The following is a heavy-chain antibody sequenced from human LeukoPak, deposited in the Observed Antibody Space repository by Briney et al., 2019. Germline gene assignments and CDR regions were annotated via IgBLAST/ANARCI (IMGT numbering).Heavy chain of an antibody. Sequence: ASVKVSCKASGGTFSSYAISWVRQAPGQGLEWMGGIIPIFGTANYAQKFQGRVTITADESTSTAYMELSSLRSEDTAVYYRARTSITIFGVVPWYYYMDVWGKGTTVTVSS. V-gene: IGHV1-69*01. CDR2: IIPIFGTA. CDR3: ARTSITIFGVVPWYYYMDV. D-gene: IGHD3-3*01. J-gene: IGHJ6*03. CDR1: GGTFSSYA.